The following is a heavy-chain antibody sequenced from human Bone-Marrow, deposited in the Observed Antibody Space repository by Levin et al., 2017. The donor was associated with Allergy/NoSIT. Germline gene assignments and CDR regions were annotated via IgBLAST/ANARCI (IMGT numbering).Heavy chain of an antibody. CDR1: GFTFTDHQ. V-gene: IGHV1-2*02. CDR2: INPASGRT. D-gene: IGHD2-8*01. Sequence: GESLKISCKISGFTFTDHQMHWVRQAPGQGLEWMGWINPASGRTNYARPFQGRVSVTRDTSITTVYMELSGLRSDDTAVYFCARQYTNNWRFFDYWGQGTLVTVSS. J-gene: IGHJ4*02. CDR3: ARQYTNNWRFFDY.